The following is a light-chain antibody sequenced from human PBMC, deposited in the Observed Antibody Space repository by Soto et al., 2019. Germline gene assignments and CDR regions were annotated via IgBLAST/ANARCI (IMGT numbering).Light chain of an antibody. CDR2: VVS. V-gene: IGLV2-11*01. CDR3: CSYAGSYTFD. CDR1: SSDVGGYNY. J-gene: IGLJ2*01. Sequence: QSALTQPRSVSGSPGQAVTISCTGTSSDVGGYNYVSWYQQHPGKAPKLIIYVVSKRPSGVPDRFSGSKSGNTASLTISGLQAEDEADYYCCSYAGSYTFDFGGGTKLTVL.